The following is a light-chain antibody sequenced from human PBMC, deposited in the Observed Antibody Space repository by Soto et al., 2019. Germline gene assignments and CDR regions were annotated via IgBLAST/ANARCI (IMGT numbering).Light chain of an antibody. V-gene: IGKV3-20*01. J-gene: IGKJ1*01. CDR1: QSVSSAY. CDR3: QQYGSSPRT. CDR2: GAS. Sequence: EIVLTQSPGTLSLSPGETATLSCRASQSVSSAYLAWHQQKPGQAPRLLIYGASSRATGIPDRFSGSGSGTDFNLTISTLEPEDFAVYYCQQYGSSPRTFGQGTKVEIK.